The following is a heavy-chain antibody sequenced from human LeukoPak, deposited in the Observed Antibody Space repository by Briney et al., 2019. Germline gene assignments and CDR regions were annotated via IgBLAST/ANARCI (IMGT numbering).Heavy chain of an antibody. Sequence: GGSLRLSCAASGFTFSRFAMSWVRQAPGKGLEWVANIKQDGSEKYYVDSVKGRFTISRDNAKNSLYLQMNSLRAEDTAVYYCARIFGGVVVPTPYGMDVWGQGTTVTVSS. CDR1: GFTFSRFA. J-gene: IGHJ6*02. V-gene: IGHV3-7*01. D-gene: IGHD2-15*01. CDR3: ARIFGGVVVPTPYGMDV. CDR2: IKQDGSEK.